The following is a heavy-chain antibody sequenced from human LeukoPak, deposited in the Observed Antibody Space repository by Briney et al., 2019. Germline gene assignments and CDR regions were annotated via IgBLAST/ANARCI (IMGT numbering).Heavy chain of an antibody. CDR3: ARDHLTGYYDY. CDR2: ISGSSTYI. CDR1: GFTFSSYT. D-gene: IGHD3-9*01. J-gene: IGHJ4*02. V-gene: IGHV3-21*01. Sequence: GGSLRLSCAASGFTFSSYTMNWVRQTPGKGLEWVSFISGSSTYIYYADSVKGRFTISRDNAKNSLYLQMNSLRAEDTAVYYCARDHLTGYYDYWGQGTLVTVSS.